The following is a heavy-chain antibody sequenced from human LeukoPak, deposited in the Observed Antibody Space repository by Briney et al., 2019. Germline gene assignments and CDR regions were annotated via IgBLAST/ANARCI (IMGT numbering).Heavy chain of an antibody. D-gene: IGHD4-17*01. Sequence: PGGSLRLSCAASGFSLSDYSMNWVRQAPGKGLEWVSFISSTSSYIYYADSVKGRFTISRDNAKNSLYLQMNSLRAEDTAVYYCARDGDYGDSHAHWYFDLWGRGSLVTVSS. J-gene: IGHJ2*01. V-gene: IGHV3-21*01. CDR2: ISSTSSYI. CDR3: ARDGDYGDSHAHWYFDL. CDR1: GFSLSDYS.